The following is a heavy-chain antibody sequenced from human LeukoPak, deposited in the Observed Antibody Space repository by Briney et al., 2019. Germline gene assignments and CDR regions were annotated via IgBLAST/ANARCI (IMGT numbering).Heavy chain of an antibody. CDR3: ARASVTDAFDI. Sequence: PSETLSLTCTVSGGSISSYYWSWIRQPPGKGLEWIGYIYYSGSTYYNPSLKSQVTISVDTSKNQFSLKLSSVTAADTAVYYCARASVTDAFDIWGQGTMVTVSS. J-gene: IGHJ3*02. CDR1: GGSISSYY. V-gene: IGHV4-59*12. CDR2: IYYSGST. D-gene: IGHD4-17*01.